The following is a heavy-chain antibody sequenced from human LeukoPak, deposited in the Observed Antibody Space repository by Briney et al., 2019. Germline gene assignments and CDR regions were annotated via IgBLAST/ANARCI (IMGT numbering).Heavy chain of an antibody. V-gene: IGHV1-2*02. Sequence: ASVKVSCKTSGYTFTGYYVNWVRQAPGQGLEWMGWVNPDNGVTHFSQKFQGRVTMTRDTSIRTAYMELNRLTSDDTAVYYCARYSVDYGPWFPEFWGQGTLVTVSS. J-gene: IGHJ4*02. CDR1: GYTFTGYY. CDR2: VNPDNGVT. CDR3: ARYSVDYGPWFPEF. D-gene: IGHD1-26*01.